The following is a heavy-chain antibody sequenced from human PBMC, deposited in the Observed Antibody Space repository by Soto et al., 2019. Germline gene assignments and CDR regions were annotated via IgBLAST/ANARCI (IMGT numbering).Heavy chain of an antibody. V-gene: IGHV3-23*01. D-gene: IGHD3-10*01. CDR2: VTATAESA. J-gene: IGHJ5*02. CDR1: GFNFDAYA. CDR3: ARGRYCDSPQDL. Sequence: GVSLRLSCTPFGFNFDAYAMSWVRQAPGKGLEWVSAVTATAESAYYTDSVRGRFIITRDNSDNMLYLQMSSLRVEDTAIYFCARGRYCDSPQDLWGRGTQVTVSS.